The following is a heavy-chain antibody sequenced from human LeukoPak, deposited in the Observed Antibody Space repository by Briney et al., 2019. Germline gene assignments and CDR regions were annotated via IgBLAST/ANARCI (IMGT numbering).Heavy chain of an antibody. CDR1: GYTFTSYD. V-gene: IGHV1-8*01. CDR3: ARVLRMTTVTTRSGLSY. J-gene: IGHJ4*02. CDR2: MNPNSGNT. D-gene: IGHD4-17*01. Sequence: ASVKVSCKASGYTFTSYDINWVRQATGQGLEWMGWMNPNSGNTGYAQKFQGRVTMTRDTSISTAHMELSSLRSEDTAVYYCARVLRMTTVTTRSGLSYWGQGTLVTVSS.